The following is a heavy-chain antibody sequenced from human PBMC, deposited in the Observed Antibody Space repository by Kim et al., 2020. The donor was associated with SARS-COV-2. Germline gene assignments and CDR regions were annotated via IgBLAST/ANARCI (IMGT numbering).Heavy chain of an antibody. CDR3: ARDRSTYRFDS. J-gene: IGHJ4*02. Sequence: GGSLRLSCAASGFTVSSNYMSWVRQAPGKGLEWVSVISSGGNAYYGDSVKGRFTISRDNSKNTVYLQMNSLRVEDTAVYYCARDRSTYRFDSWGQGTLVTVSS. D-gene: IGHD2-2*01. CDR2: ISSGGNA. V-gene: IGHV3-53*01. CDR1: GFTVSSNY.